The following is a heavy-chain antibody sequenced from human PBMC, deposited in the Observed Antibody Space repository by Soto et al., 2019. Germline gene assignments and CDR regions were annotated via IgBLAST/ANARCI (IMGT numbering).Heavy chain of an antibody. J-gene: IGHJ4*02. CDR3: AKGVLAAASKDYFDY. D-gene: IGHD6-13*01. CDR1: GFTFDDYA. CDR2: ISWNSGSI. V-gene: IGHV3-9*01. Sequence: GGSLRLSCAASGFTFDDYAMHWVRQAPGKGLEWVSGISWNSGSIGYADSVKGRFTISRDNAKNSLYLQMNSLRAEDTALYYCAKGVLAAASKDYFDYWGQGTLVTVSS.